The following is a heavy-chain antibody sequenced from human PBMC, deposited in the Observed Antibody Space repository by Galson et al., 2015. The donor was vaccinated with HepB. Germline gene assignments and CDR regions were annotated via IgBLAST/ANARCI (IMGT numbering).Heavy chain of an antibody. J-gene: IGHJ4*02. CDR2: ISYDGDTK. D-gene: IGHD1-1*01. CDR3: ARVLFDNEFDY. Sequence: SLRLSCAASGFTFSSYPMHWVRQAPGKGLEWMALISYDGDTKYYADSVKGRFAISRDISKNTLYLQMNSLRAEDTAVYYCARVLFDNEFDYWGQGTLVTVSS. CDR1: GFTFSSYP. V-gene: IGHV3-30*09.